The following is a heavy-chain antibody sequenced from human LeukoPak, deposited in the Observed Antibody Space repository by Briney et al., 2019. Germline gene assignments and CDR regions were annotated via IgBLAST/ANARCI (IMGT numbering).Heavy chain of an antibody. CDR2: MHYTGST. V-gene: IGHV4-39*07. CDR1: GASINSASYY. D-gene: IGHD3-3*01. Sequence: PSETLSLTCTVSGASINSASYYWAWIRQPPGKGLEWIASMHYTGSTYFNPSLKSRVTISVDTPKNQFSLNLNSVTAADTAVYYCARDPRQGGDFWSATNWFDPWGQGTLVTVSS. J-gene: IGHJ5*02. CDR3: ARDPRQGGDFWSATNWFDP.